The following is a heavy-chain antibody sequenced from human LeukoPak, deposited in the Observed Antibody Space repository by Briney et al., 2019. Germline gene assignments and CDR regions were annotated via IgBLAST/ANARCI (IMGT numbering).Heavy chain of an antibody. CDR2: IYASGKT. Sequence: SETLSLTCTVSGDSISRGRYYWSWVRQPAGKELEWIGRIYASGKTDYNPYTPSLKSRVAMSLDTSKNQVSLYLTSVTAADTAMYFCARSFSEKFYFESWGQGALVTVSS. D-gene: IGHD1-26*01. J-gene: IGHJ4*02. V-gene: IGHV4-61*02. CDR3: ARSFSEKFYFES. CDR1: GDSISRGRYY.